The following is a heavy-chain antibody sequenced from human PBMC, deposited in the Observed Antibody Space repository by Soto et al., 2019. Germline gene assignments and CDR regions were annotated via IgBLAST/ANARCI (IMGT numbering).Heavy chain of an antibody. CDR2: IFSNDEK. Sequence: QVTVKESGPVLVKPTETLTLTCTVSGFSLSNAGLGVSWIRQPPGKALEWLAHIFSNDEKSYSTSLKSRLTISKDTSKSQVVLTMTTMDPVDTATHYCASTYSTSWYWFDPWGQGTLVTVSS. CDR1: GFSLSNAGLG. V-gene: IGHV2-26*04. CDR3: ASTYSTSWYWFDP. D-gene: IGHD6-13*01. J-gene: IGHJ5*02.